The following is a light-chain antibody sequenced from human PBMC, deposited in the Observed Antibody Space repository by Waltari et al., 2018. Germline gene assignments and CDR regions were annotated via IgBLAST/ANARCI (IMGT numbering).Light chain of an antibody. Sequence: DIQLTQSPSFLSASVGDRVTITCRASQGISSYVAWYQQNPGKAPRLLIHSASTLQSGVPSRFSGSGSGTEFTLTISSLQPEDFARYDCQQLSSQPLTFGGGTKVEI. CDR3: QQLSSQPLT. V-gene: IGKV1-9*01. J-gene: IGKJ4*02. CDR2: SAS. CDR1: QGISSY.